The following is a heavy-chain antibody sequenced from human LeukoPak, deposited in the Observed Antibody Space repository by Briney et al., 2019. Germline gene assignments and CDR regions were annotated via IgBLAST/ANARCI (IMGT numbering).Heavy chain of an antibody. CDR1: GGSFSGYY. Sequence: KSSETLSLTCAVYGGSFSGYYWSWIRQPPGKGLEWIGEINHSGSTNYNPSLKSRVTISVDTSKNQFSLKLSSVTAADTAVYYCARGNVDTAMPAVGMDVWGQGTTVTVSS. CDR2: INHSGST. V-gene: IGHV4-34*01. D-gene: IGHD5-18*01. CDR3: ARGNVDTAMPAVGMDV. J-gene: IGHJ6*02.